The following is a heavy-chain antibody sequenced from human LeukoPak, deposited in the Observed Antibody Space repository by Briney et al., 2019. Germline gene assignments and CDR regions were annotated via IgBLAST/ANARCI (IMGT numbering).Heavy chain of an antibody. V-gene: IGHV3-30*18. CDR1: GFTFSSYG. CDR2: ISHDGTVT. J-gene: IGHJ4*02. CDR3: AKEGSQYASSWFDY. Sequence: PGGSLRLSCEASGFTFSSYGMQWVRQAPGMGPEWVSVISHDGTVTHYADSVKGRFTISRDSSTNTLYLRMDSLRTEDTAVYYCAKEGSQYASSWFDYWGQGTLVTVSS. D-gene: IGHD6-13*01.